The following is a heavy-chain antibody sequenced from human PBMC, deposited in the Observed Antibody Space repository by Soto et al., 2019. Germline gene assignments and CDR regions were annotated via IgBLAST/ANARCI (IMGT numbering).Heavy chain of an antibody. V-gene: IGHV3-23*01. Sequence: PXESLRLSCVASGFTFSGHAMSWVRQAPGRGLEWVSSISDSGIHTYYPDSVKGRFTISRDNSKNTLYLQMNSLRAEDTAIYYCANGGEWSFNFDYWGQGTLVTVSS. J-gene: IGHJ4*02. CDR3: ANGGEWSFNFDY. D-gene: IGHD3-3*01. CDR2: ISDSGIHT. CDR1: GFTFSGHA.